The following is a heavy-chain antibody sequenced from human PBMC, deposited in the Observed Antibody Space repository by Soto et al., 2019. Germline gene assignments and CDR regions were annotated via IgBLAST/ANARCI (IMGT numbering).Heavy chain of an antibody. D-gene: IGHD3-22*01. Sequence: SETLSLTCAVYGGSFSGYYWSWIRQPPGKGLEWIGEINHSGSTNYNPSLKSRVTISVDTSKNQFSLKLSSVTAADTAVYYCARIYSSGYYQTDYWGQGTLVTVS. CDR1: GGSFSGYY. V-gene: IGHV4-34*01. J-gene: IGHJ4*02. CDR3: ARIYSSGYYQTDY. CDR2: INHSGST.